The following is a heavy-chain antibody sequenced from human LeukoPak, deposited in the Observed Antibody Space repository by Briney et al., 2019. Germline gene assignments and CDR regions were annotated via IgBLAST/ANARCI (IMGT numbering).Heavy chain of an antibody. V-gene: IGHV1-69*13. J-gene: IGHJ3*02. Sequence: GASVKVSCKASGGTFSSYAISWVRQAPGQGLEWMGGIIPIFGTANYAQKFQGRVTITADESTSTAYMELSSLRSEDTAVYYCAYRKEDAFDIWGQGTMVTVSS. CDR2: IIPIFGTA. D-gene: IGHD1-14*01. CDR1: GGTFSSYA. CDR3: AYRKEDAFDI.